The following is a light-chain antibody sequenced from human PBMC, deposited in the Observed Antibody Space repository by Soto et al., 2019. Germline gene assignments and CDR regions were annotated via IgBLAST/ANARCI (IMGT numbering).Light chain of an antibody. CDR3: SAYTGSSTSV. Sequence: QSALTQPASVSGSPGQSITISCTGTTSDVVGYNYVSWYQQHPGKAPKLMIYDVSNRPSGVSNRFSGSQSGNTASLTISGLQAEDEADYYCSAYTGSSTSVFGRGTKLTVL. J-gene: IGLJ2*01. CDR2: DVS. CDR1: TSDVVGYNY. V-gene: IGLV2-14*01.